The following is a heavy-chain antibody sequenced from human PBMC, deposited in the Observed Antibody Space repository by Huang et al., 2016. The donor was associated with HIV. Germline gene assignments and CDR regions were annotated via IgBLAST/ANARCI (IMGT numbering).Heavy chain of an antibody. CDR1: GKTFSGPG. CDR3: AAKIGSDGYFISRGPRSNYYSLDV. J-gene: IGHJ6*02. CDR2: FVPRYGKP. Sequence: QLQLVQSGAQVKKPGSSVNVSCKASGKTFSGPGISWVRQAPGQRLEWMGGFVPRYGKPQYAQNFQGRVTITADESMTTAYMELTSLTSKDTAVYFCAAKIGSDGYFISRGPRSNYYSLDVWGQGTTVVVSS. V-gene: IGHV1-69*13. D-gene: IGHD3-10*01.